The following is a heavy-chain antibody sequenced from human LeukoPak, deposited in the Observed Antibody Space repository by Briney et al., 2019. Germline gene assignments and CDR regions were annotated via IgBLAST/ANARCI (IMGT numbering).Heavy chain of an antibody. D-gene: IGHD2-2*01. Sequence: PGGSLRLSCTASGFTFSSYWMNWVRQAPGKGLEWVANIKQDGSEKYYVDSVKGRFTISRDNAKKSLYLQMNSLRAEDTALYYCARRLVTAGITDFFDSWGQGTLVSVSS. V-gene: IGHV3-7*05. CDR2: IKQDGSEK. J-gene: IGHJ4*02. CDR1: GFTFSSYW. CDR3: ARRLVTAGITDFFDS.